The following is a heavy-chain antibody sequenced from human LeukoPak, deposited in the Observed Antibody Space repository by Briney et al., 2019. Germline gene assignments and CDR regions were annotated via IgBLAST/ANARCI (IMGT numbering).Heavy chain of an antibody. J-gene: IGHJ4*02. Sequence: PGGSLRLSCAASGFTFSSYGMSWVRQAPGKGLEWVSAISGSGGSTYYADSVKGRFTISRDNSKNTLYLQMNSLRAEDTAVYYCAKSLPEDYDILTGYYSNVGFDYWGQGTLVTVSS. CDR2: ISGSGGST. CDR3: AKSLPEDYDILTGYYSNVGFDY. CDR1: GFTFSSYG. D-gene: IGHD3-9*01. V-gene: IGHV3-23*01.